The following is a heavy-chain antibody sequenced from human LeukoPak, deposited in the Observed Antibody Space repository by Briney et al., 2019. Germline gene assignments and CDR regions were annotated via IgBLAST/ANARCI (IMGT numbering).Heavy chain of an antibody. Sequence: SETLSLTCAVYGGSFSGYYWSWIRQPPGKGLEWIGEINHSGSTNYNPSLKSRVTISVDTSKNQFSLKLSSVTAADTAVYYCAGARGDYVTGDAFDIWGQGTMVTVSS. D-gene: IGHD4-17*01. V-gene: IGHV4-34*01. J-gene: IGHJ3*02. CDR3: AGARGDYVTGDAFDI. CDR1: GGSFSGYY. CDR2: INHSGST.